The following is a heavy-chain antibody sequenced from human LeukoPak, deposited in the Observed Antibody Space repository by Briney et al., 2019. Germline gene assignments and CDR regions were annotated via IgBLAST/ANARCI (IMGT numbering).Heavy chain of an antibody. CDR1: GFTFSSYS. CDR2: IKKDGSEK. D-gene: IGHD3-16*01. Sequence: GGSLRLSCAASGFTFSSYSMNWVRQAPGKGLEWVANIKKDGSEKYYVDSVKGRFTISRDNAKNSLYLQMNSLRAEDTAVYYCVLGGGYWGQGTLVTVSS. CDR3: VLGGGY. V-gene: IGHV3-7*01. J-gene: IGHJ4*02.